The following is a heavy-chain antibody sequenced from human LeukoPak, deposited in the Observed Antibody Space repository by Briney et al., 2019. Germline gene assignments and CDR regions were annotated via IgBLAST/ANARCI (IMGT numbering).Heavy chain of an antibody. CDR3: AREESGGYFDY. J-gene: IGHJ4*02. D-gene: IGHD2-8*02. Sequence: PGGSLRLSCAASGFTFTNYYMHWVRQAPGQGLEWTGLINPSGSSTNYAQKFRGRVTMTRDTSTTTVYMELSSLRSEDTAVYYCAREESGGYFDYGGQGTLVTVSS. CDR1: GFTFTNYY. CDR2: INPSGSST. V-gene: IGHV1-46*01.